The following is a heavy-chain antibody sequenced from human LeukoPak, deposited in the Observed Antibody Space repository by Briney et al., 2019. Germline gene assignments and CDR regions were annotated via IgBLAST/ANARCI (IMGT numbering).Heavy chain of an antibody. CDR3: ARGDILTGYYQPPYYYYYGMDV. J-gene: IGHJ6*02. CDR2: INPNSGGT. D-gene: IGHD3-9*01. V-gene: IGHV1-2*02. CDR1: GDTFTSYY. Sequence: GASVKVSCKASGDTFTSYYMHWVRHAPGEGLEWMGWINPNSGGTNYAQKFEGGVTMTRDTSISTAYMELSRLRSDDTAVYYCARGDILTGYYQPPYYYYYGMDVWGQGTTVTVSS.